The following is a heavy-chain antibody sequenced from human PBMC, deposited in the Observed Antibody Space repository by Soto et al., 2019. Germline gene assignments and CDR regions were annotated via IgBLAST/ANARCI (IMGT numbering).Heavy chain of an antibody. Sequence: SETLSLTCTVSGGSISSSSYYWGWIRQPPGKGLEWIGSIYYSGSTYYNPSLKSRVTISVDTSKNQFSLKLSSVTAADTAVYYCARGGSYCSGASCYPYNWFDPWGQGTLVTVS. J-gene: IGHJ5*02. CDR3: ARGGSYCSGASCYPYNWFDP. D-gene: IGHD2-15*01. CDR2: IYYSGST. V-gene: IGHV4-39*01. CDR1: GGSISSSSYY.